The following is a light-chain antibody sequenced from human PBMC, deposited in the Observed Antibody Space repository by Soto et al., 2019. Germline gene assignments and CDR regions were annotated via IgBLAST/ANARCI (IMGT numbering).Light chain of an antibody. Sequence: DIQLTQSPSFLSASVGDRVTITFRASQGISSYLAWYQQRPGKAPKLLMYGASTLQGGVPSRFSGSASGPTFNLTINTLQPEAFATYYCQQLNNFPRTVGQGTKVE. CDR1: QGISSY. J-gene: IGKJ1*01. CDR3: QQLNNFPRT. CDR2: GAS. V-gene: IGKV1-9*01.